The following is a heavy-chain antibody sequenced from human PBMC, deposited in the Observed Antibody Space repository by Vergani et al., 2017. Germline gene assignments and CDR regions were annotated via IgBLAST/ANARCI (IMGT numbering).Heavy chain of an antibody. CDR3: AKDIGGGSTSGNYYYYGMDV. V-gene: IGHV3-9*01. CDR2: ISWNNGSI. D-gene: IGHD2-2*01. CDR1: GFTFDDYA. Sequence: EVQLVESGGGLVQPGRSLRLSCAASGFTFDDYAMHWVRQAPGKGLEWGSGISWNNGSIGYADSVKGRFTIYRDKAKNYLYLQMNSLRAEDTALYYCAKDIGGGSTSGNYYYYGMDVWGQGTTVTVSS. J-gene: IGHJ6*02.